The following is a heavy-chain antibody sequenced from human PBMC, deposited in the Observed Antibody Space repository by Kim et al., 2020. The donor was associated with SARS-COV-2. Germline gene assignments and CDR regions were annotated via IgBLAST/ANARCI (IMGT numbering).Heavy chain of an antibody. V-gene: IGHV4-31*03. CDR2: IYYSGST. J-gene: IGHJ4*02. CDR3: ARSVRRRDYFDY. Sequence: SETLSLTCTVSGGSISSGGYYWSWIRQHPGKCLEWIGYIYYSGSTYYNPSLKSRVTISVDTSKNQFSLKLSSVTAADTAVYYCARSVRRRDYFDYWGQGTLVTVSS. D-gene: IGHD1-1*01. CDR1: GGSISSGGYY.